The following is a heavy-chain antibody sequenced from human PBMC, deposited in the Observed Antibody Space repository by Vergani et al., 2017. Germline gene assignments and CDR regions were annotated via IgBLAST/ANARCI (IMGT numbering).Heavy chain of an antibody. CDR2: INHSGST. CDR1: GGSISSSSYY. Sequence: QLQLQESGPGLVKPSETLSLTCTVSGGSISSSSYYWGWIRQPPGKGLEWIGEINHSGSTYYNPSLKSRVTISVDTSKNQFSLKLSSVTAADTAVYYCARLHDYGDTGYFDYWGQGTLVTVSS. CDR3: ARLHDYGDTGYFDY. J-gene: IGHJ4*02. D-gene: IGHD4-17*01. V-gene: IGHV4-39*01.